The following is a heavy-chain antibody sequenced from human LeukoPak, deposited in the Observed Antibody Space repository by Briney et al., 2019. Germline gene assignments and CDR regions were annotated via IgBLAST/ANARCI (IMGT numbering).Heavy chain of an antibody. CDR3: ARSLGTFFGY. CDR2: IYYSGST. V-gene: IGHV4-61*01. Sequence: SETLSLTCTVSGGSISSSSYYWSWIRQPPGKGLEWIGYIYYSGSTNYNPSLKSRVTISVDTSKNQFSLKLSSVTAADTAVYYCARSLGTFFGYWGQGTLVTVSS. CDR1: GGSISSSSYY. D-gene: IGHD7-27*01. J-gene: IGHJ4*02.